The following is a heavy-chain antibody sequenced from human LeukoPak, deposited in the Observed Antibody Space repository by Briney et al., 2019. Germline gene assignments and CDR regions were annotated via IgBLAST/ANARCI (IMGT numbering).Heavy chain of an antibody. J-gene: IGHJ4*02. D-gene: IGHD3-10*01. CDR1: GFPFSSYS. Sequence: GGSLRLSCAASGFPFSSYSMNWVRQAPGEGLEWVSYISSSRTTSYADSVKGRFTISRDNAKNSLYLQMNSLRAEDTAVYYCARDLEGSGSFYRPSYDYWRQGTLVTVSS. CDR2: ISSSRTT. CDR3: ARDLEGSGSFYRPSYDY. V-gene: IGHV3-48*01.